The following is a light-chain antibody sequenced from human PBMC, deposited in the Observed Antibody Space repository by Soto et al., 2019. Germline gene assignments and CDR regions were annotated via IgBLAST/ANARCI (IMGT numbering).Light chain of an antibody. CDR3: QSYDSSLSGFYV. Sequence: QSVLTQPPSVSGAPGQRVTISCTGSSSNIGAGYDVHWYQQLPGTAPKLLIYGNSNRPSGVPDRFSGSKSGTSASLAITGLQAEDEADYYCQSYDSSLSGFYVFGPGTKVTVL. CDR1: SSNIGAGYD. V-gene: IGLV1-40*01. CDR2: GNS. J-gene: IGLJ1*01.